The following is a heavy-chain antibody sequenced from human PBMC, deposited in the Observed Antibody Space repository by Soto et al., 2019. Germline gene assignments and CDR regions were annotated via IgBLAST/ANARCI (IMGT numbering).Heavy chain of an antibody. CDR2: IYYSGST. D-gene: IGHD6-19*01. Sequence: TSETLSLTCTVSGGSISSYYWSWIRQPPGKGLEWIGYIYYSGSTNYNPSLKSRVTISVDTSKNQFSLKLSSVTAADTAVYYCAAGIAVAGSLWFDPWGQGTLVTVSS. CDR1: GGSISSYY. CDR3: AAGIAVAGSLWFDP. V-gene: IGHV4-59*01. J-gene: IGHJ5*02.